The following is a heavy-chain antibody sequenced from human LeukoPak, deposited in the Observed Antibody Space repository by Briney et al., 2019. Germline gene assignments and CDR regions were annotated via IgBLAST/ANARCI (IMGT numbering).Heavy chain of an antibody. J-gene: IGHJ6*03. CDR1: GYSFTSQG. CDR3: ARAPGDCSGGSCYDYYYYYMDV. CDR2: IIPIFGTA. D-gene: IGHD2-15*01. Sequence: SVKVSCKASGYSFTSQGMNWVRQAPGQGLEWMGWIIPIFGTANYAQKFQGRVTITADESTSTAYMELSSLRSEDTAVYYCARAPGDCSGGSCYDYYYYYMDVWGKGTTVTVSS. V-gene: IGHV1-69*13.